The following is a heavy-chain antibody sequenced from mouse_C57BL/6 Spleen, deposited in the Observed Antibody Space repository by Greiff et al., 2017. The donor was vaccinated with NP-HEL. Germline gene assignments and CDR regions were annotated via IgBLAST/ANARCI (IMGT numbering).Heavy chain of an antibody. D-gene: IGHD1-1*01. Sequence: QVQLQQSGAELAKPGASVKLSCKASGYTFTSYWMHWVKQRPGQGLEWIGYINPSSGYTKYNQKFKDKATLTADKSSSTAYMQLSSLTYEDAADDYCASSYYGSSPLVYFEVWGTGTTVTGSS. CDR2: INPSSGYT. V-gene: IGHV1-7*01. J-gene: IGHJ1*03. CDR3: ASSYYGSSPLVYFEV. CDR1: GYTFTSYW.